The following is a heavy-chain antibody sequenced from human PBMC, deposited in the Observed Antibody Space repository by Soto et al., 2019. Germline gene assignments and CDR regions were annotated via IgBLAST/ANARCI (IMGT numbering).Heavy chain of an antibody. CDR3: ASGKGYCSGGSCYLGYYYYMDV. J-gene: IGHJ6*03. Sequence: SSETLSLACAVYGGSFSGYYWSWIRQPPGKGLEWIGEINHSGSTNYNPSLKSRVTISVDTSKNQFSLKLSSVTAADTAVYYCASGKGYCSGGSCYLGYYYYMDVWGKGTTVTVSS. CDR2: INHSGST. D-gene: IGHD2-15*01. CDR1: GGSFSGYY. V-gene: IGHV4-34*01.